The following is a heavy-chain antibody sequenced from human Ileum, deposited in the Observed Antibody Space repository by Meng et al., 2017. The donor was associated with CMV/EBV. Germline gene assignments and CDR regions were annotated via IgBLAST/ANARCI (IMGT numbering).Heavy chain of an antibody. V-gene: IGHV2-5*01. CDR1: GFSLSTNAVA. D-gene: IGHD3-3*01. CDR3: ARLNDFRSDHLDYFDY. CDR2: IYWNDGK. J-gene: IGHJ4*02. Sequence: SGPTLVKPTQTLTLTGTLSGFSLSTNAVAVGWLRQPPGKALEWLAVIYWNDGKRYRPSLKSRLTITKDTSKNQVVLTMTNMDPVDTATYYCARLNDFRSDHLDYFDYWGQGTLVTVSS.